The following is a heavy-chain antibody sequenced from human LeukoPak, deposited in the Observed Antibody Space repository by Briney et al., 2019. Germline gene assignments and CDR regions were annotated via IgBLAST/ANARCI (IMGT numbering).Heavy chain of an antibody. J-gene: IGHJ4*02. CDR3: ATDDYGTGVGGY. Sequence: ASVKVSCKASGYTFTSYAISWVRQAPGQGLEWMGWISADNGNTDYAQRFQGRVTMTTDTSTSTAYMELSSLRSDDTAVYYCATDDYGTGVGGYWGQGTLVTVSS. CDR1: GYTFTSYA. CDR2: ISADNGNT. D-gene: IGHD3-10*01. V-gene: IGHV1-18*01.